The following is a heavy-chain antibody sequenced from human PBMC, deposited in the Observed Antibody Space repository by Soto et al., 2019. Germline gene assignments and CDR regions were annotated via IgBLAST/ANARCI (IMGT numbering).Heavy chain of an antibody. V-gene: IGHV3-53*01. CDR1: GFTVSSNY. CDR3: ARVYGSGSYLNWFDP. Sequence: LRLSCAASGFTVSSNYMSWVRQAPGKGLEWVSVIYSGGSTYYADSVKGRFTISRDNSKNTLYLQMNSLRAEDTAVYYCARVYGSGSYLNWFDPWGQGTLVTVSS. D-gene: IGHD3-10*01. J-gene: IGHJ5*02. CDR2: IYSGGST.